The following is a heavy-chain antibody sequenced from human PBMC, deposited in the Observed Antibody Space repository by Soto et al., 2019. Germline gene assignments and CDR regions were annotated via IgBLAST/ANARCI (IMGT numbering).Heavy chain of an antibody. CDR2: ISYDGSNK. CDR3: AKALYYYGSGPYYYYYGMDV. Sequence: PGGSLRLSCAASGFTFSSYGMHWVRQAPGKGLEWVAVISYDGSNKYYADSVKGRFTISRDNSKNTLYLQMNSLRAEDTAVYYCAKALYYYGSGPYYYYYGMDVWGQGTTVTVSS. J-gene: IGHJ6*02. V-gene: IGHV3-30*18. CDR1: GFTFSSYG. D-gene: IGHD3-10*01.